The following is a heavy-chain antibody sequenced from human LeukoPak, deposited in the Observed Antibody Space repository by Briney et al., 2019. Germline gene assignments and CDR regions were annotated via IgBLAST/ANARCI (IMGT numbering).Heavy chain of an antibody. CDR1: GFTFSSYA. CDR3: ARGTRYCSSTSCFKALEDY. D-gene: IGHD2-2*01. J-gene: IGHJ4*02. CDR2: ISGSGGTT. V-gene: IGHV3-23*01. Sequence: GGSLRLSCAASGFTFSSYAMSWVRQAPGKGLEWVSAISGSGGTTYYADSVKGRFTISRDNSKNTLYVQMNSLRAEDTAVYYCARGTRYCSSTSCFKALEDYWGQGTLVTVSS.